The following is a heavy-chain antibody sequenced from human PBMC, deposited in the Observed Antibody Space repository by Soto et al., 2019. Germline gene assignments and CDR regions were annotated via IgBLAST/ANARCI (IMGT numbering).Heavy chain of an antibody. J-gene: IGHJ1*01. CDR1: GASVNTGDYY. V-gene: IGHV4-30-4*01. CDR2: IFYSGDT. D-gene: IGHD1-7*01. CDR3: VGTGTTDDF. Sequence: VQLQGSGPGLLKPSQTLSLTCTVSGASVNTGDYYWSYIRQPPGKGLEWLGYIFYSGDTYYNPSLKSRDTISLNTSRNQFSLPLTSVTDADTALYYCVGTGTTDDFWGQGTLVTVSS.